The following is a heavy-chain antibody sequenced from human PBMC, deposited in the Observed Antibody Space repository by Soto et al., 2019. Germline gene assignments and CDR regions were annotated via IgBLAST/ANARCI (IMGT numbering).Heavy chain of an antibody. CDR3: ARGGVVVVVAATDYYGMDV. D-gene: IGHD2-15*01. J-gene: IGHJ6*02. Sequence: ASVKVSCKASGYTFTSYAMHWVRQAPGQRLEWMGWINAGNGNTKYSQKFQGRVTITRDTSASTAYMELSSLRSEDTAVYYCARGGVVVVVAATDYYGMDVWGQGTTVTVSS. CDR2: INAGNGNT. V-gene: IGHV1-3*01. CDR1: GYTFTSYA.